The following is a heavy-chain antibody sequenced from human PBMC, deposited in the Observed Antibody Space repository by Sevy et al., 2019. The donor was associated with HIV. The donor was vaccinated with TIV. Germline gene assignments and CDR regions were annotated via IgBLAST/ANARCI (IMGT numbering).Heavy chain of an antibody. J-gene: IGHJ5*02. CDR3: ARAGIVVVPAAKLYNWFDP. Sequence: SETLSLTYAVSGGSISSSNWWSWVRQPPGKGLEWIGEIYHSGSTNYNPSLKSRVTISVDKSKNQFSLKLSSVTAADTAVYYCARAGIVVVPAAKLYNWFDPWGQGTLVTVSS. CDR2: IYHSGST. CDR1: GGSISSSNW. D-gene: IGHD2-2*01. V-gene: IGHV4-4*02.